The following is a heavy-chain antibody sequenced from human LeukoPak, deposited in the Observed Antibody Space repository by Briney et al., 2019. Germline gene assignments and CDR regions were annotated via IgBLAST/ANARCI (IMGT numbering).Heavy chain of an antibody. CDR2: TYYRSRWSY. Sequence: SQTLSLTCAISGDSVSSSTAAWNWIRQSPSRGLEWLGRTYYRSRWSYEYTTSVKGRITINADTSENQFSLQLKSVTPEDTAVYYCARDQRYSSSSTIDCWGQGTLVTVSS. V-gene: IGHV6-1*01. D-gene: IGHD6-6*01. J-gene: IGHJ4*02. CDR1: GDSVSSSTAA. CDR3: ARDQRYSSSSTIDC.